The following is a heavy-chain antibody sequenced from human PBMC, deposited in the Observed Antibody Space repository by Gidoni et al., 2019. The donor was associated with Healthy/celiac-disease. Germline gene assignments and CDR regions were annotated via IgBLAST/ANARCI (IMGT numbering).Heavy chain of an antibody. V-gene: IGHV3-30-3*01. Sequence: QVQLVESGGGVVQPGRSLRLSCAASGFTFSSYAMHWVRQAPGKGLEWVAVISYDGSNKYYADSVKGRFTISRDNSKNTLYLQMNSLRAEDTAVYYCARGTTSGVFDYWGQGTLVTVSS. D-gene: IGHD1-1*01. CDR1: GFTFSSYA. CDR2: ISYDGSNK. J-gene: IGHJ4*02. CDR3: ARGTTSGVFDY.